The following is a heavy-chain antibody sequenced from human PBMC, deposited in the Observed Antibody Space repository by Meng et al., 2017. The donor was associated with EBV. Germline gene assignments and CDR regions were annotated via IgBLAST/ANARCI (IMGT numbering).Heavy chain of an antibody. J-gene: IGHJ5*02. V-gene: IGHV4-30-4*08. D-gene: IGHD2-21*01. CDR2: IHYSGST. Sequence: QVQRQTSGPGLVNPSEPLSTPCTVSCDSISDYYWSWIRQPPGKGLEWIGYIHYSGSTYYNPSLKSRITISVDMSRNQFSLRLTSVTSADMAVYYCARVNSDCGGVMCYKGWFDPWGQGTLVTVSS. CDR1: CDSISDYY. CDR3: ARVNSDCGGVMCYKGWFDP.